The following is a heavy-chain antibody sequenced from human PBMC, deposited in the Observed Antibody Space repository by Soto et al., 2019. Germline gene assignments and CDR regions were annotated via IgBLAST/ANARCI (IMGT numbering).Heavy chain of an antibody. V-gene: IGHV3-23*01. CDR3: VKWHTSNFDSLPFTGFDF. CDR2: MSGDGRT. CDR1: GFTFSDSV. D-gene: IGHD3-22*01. J-gene: IGHJ4*02. Sequence: GGSLRLSCVVSGFTFSDSVMAWVRQAPGKGLEWLSVMSGDGRTRYALSVTGRFTISRDNSKNTLYLQMRSLGAEDAAAYYCVKWHTSNFDSLPFTGFDFWGQGTQVTVSS.